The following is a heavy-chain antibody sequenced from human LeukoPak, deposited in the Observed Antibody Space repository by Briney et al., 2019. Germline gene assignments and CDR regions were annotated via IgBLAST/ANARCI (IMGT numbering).Heavy chain of an antibody. V-gene: IGHV1-69*04. CDR3: ASRYCSSTSCYNGSYYYYGMDV. CDR1: GGTFSSYA. Sequence: GASVKVSCKASGGTFSSYAISWVRQAPGQGLEWMGRIIPIFGIANYAQKFHGGVTITADNSTSTAYMELSSLRSEDTAVYYCASRYCSSTSCYNGSYYYYGMDVWGQGTTVTVSS. CDR2: IIPIFGIA. J-gene: IGHJ6*02. D-gene: IGHD2-2*02.